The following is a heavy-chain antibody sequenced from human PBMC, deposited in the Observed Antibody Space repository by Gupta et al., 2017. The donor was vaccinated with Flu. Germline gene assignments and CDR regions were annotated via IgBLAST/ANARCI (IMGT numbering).Heavy chain of an antibody. V-gene: IGHV1-2*02. CDR3: ARDFSYSSRRPYFDR. Sequence: QVQLVQSGPEMKRPGASVTVSCKTSGYSFTGYYIHWVRQAPGQGFEWLGWINPDTGDTKYANNVRGRVTMTRDTSIYAAYMELKGLTSDDTGVYYCARDFSYSSRRPYFDRWGQGTLVAVSS. D-gene: IGHD6-19*01. CDR2: INPDTGDT. J-gene: IGHJ4*02. CDR1: GYSFTGYY.